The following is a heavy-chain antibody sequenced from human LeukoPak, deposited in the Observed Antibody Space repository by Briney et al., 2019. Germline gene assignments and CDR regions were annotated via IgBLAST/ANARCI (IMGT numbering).Heavy chain of an antibody. V-gene: IGHV3-64D*08. CDR1: GFPFNKYA. J-gene: IGHJ3*02. Sequence: GRSLRLSCSASGFPFNKYAVHWVPQAPGKGREYVSGTNINGGSTYYADSVKGRFNISRDNSKNTLYLQMHRLRPEDTSIFYCVKTMVSFGGLIRTDAFDIWGQGTMVTVSS. CDR2: TNINGGST. CDR3: VKTMVSFGGLIRTDAFDI. D-gene: IGHD3-16*01.